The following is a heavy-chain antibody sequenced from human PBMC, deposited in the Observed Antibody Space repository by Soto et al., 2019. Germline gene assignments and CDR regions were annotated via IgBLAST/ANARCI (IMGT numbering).Heavy chain of an antibody. D-gene: IGHD2-15*01. CDR2: IYWDEDK. CDR3: AHKGGRGAGMDV. Sequence: QITLKESGPTLGKPTQTLTLTCTFSGFSLSSSGVGVGWIRQPPGKAPEWLALIYWDEDKRYSPSLKTRLTITKDTSTNEVVLTRTNMDPVDTGTYYCAHKGGRGAGMDVWGQGTTVTVSS. J-gene: IGHJ6*02. V-gene: IGHV2-5*02. CDR1: GFSLSSSGVG.